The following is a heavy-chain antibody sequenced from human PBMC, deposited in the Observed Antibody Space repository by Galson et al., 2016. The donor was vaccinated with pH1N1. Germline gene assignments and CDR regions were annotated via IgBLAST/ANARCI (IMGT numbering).Heavy chain of an antibody. CDR2: IMPIFGTG. Sequence: SVKVSCKASGGTFTSYNIGWVRQAPGLGLEWVGGIMPIFGTGTYAQKFQGRVTITADASTSTSYMALSSLTSADTAVYYCARGRLHERWFDPWGQGTLVTVSS. V-gene: IGHV1-69*13. D-gene: IGHD4-11*01. CDR3: ARGRLHERWFDP. CDR1: GGTFTSYN. J-gene: IGHJ5*02.